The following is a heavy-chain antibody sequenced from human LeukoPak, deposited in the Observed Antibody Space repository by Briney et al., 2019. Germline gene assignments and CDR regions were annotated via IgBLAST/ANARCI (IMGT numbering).Heavy chain of an antibody. CDR2: INHSGGT. CDR3: ARGPYYYGSGNYFGSDY. D-gene: IGHD3-10*01. Sequence: SETLSLTCAVYGGSFSGYYWSWIRQPPGKGLEWIGEINHSGGTKYNPSLKSRVTISVDTSKNQFSLKLTSVTAADTAVYYCARGPYYYGSGNYFGSDYWGQGTLVTVSS. J-gene: IGHJ4*02. CDR1: GGSFSGYY. V-gene: IGHV4-34*01.